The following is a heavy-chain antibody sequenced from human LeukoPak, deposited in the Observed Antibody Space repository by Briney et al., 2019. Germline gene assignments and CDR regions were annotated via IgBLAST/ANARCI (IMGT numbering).Heavy chain of an antibody. CDR1: GFTYDDYG. D-gene: IGHD2-2*01. V-gene: IGHV3-20*04. J-gene: IGHJ3*02. CDR3: ASLVVPAAHDAFDI. Sequence: TGGSLRLSCAASGFTYDDYGMTWIRQAPGKGLEWVSGINWNGGSTGYADSVKGRFTISRHNAKNSLYLQMNSLRAEDTALYYCASLVVPAAHDAFDIWGQGTMVTVSS. CDR2: INWNGGST.